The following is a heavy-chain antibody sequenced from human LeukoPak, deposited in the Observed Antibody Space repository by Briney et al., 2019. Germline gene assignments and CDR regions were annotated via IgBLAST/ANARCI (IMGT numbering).Heavy chain of an antibody. CDR1: GFSFSSFA. D-gene: IGHD5-18*01. J-gene: IGHJ4*02. CDR2: ISSNGGTT. CDR3: ARGSTAMVTSADY. Sequence: GGSLRLSCSASGFSFSSFAMQWVRQAPGKGLEYVSSISSNGGTTYYADSVKGRFTISRDNSKNTLYLQMNSLRAEDTAVYYCARGSTAMVTSADYWGQGTLVTVSS. V-gene: IGHV3-64*04.